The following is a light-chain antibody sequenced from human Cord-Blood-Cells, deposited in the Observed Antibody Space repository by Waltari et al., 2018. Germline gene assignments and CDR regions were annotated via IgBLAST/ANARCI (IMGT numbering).Light chain of an antibody. V-gene: IGLV2-23*01. J-gene: IGLJ3*02. Sequence: QSALTQPASVSGSPGQSITIPCTGTRPDVGGYNLFSWYPQPPGTPPKLMIYEGSKRPSGVSNRFSGSKSGNTASLTISGLQGEDEADYYCCSYAGSSTWVFGGGTKLTVL. CDR1: RPDVGGYNL. CDR2: EGS. CDR3: CSYAGSSTWV.